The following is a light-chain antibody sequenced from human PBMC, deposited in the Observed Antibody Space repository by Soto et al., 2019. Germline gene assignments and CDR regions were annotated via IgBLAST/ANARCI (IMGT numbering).Light chain of an antibody. V-gene: IGKV1-5*03. CDR2: KAS. J-gene: IGKJ4*01. CDR1: QSISSW. CDR3: YPDIDDLLT. Sequence: DIQMTQSPSTLSASVGDRVIITCRASQSISSWLAWHQQKPGKAPKLLIYKASSLERGVPSRFSGSGSGTEVALTISSLQPDDFATYYCYPDIDDLLTFGGVTIVDIK.